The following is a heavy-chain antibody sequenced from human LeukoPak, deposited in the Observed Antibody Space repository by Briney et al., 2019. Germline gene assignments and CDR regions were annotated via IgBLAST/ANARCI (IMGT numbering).Heavy chain of an antibody. CDR2: ISSSSSYI. Sequence: PGGSLRLSCAASGFTFSSYSMNWVRQAPGKGLEWVSSISSSSSYIYYADSVMGRFTISRDNAKNSLYLQMNSLRAEDTAVYYCARVEGRMFDYWGQGTLVTVSS. J-gene: IGHJ4*02. V-gene: IGHV3-21*01. D-gene: IGHD3-3*01. CDR3: ARVEGRMFDY. CDR1: GFTFSSYS.